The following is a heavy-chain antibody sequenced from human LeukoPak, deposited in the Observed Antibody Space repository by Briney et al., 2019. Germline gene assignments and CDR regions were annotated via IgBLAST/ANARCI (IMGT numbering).Heavy chain of an antibody. Sequence: GASVKVSCKPSGGTFSSYAISWGRQAPGQGLEWMGRIIPIFGTANYAQKFQGRVTITADKSTSTAYMELTSLRSEDTAVYYCARGTLSPRLSRVNYYYMDVWGKGTTVTVSS. V-gene: IGHV1-69*06. CDR1: GGTFSSYA. CDR2: IIPIFGTA. D-gene: IGHD3-16*01. CDR3: ARGTLSPRLSRVNYYYMDV. J-gene: IGHJ6*03.